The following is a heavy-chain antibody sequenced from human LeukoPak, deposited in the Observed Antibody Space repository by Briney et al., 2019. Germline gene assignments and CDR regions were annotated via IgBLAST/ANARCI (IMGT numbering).Heavy chain of an antibody. J-gene: IGHJ5*02. CDR1: GFTFSSYG. V-gene: IGHV3-30*18. Sequence: PGGSLRLSCAASGFTFSSYGMHWVRQDPGKGLEWVAVISYDGSNKYYADSVKGRFTISRDNSRNTLYLQMNSLRAEDTAVYYCAKDLKIVPNWFDPWGQGTLVTVSS. CDR2: ISYDGSNK. D-gene: IGHD2-2*01. CDR3: AKDLKIVPNWFDP.